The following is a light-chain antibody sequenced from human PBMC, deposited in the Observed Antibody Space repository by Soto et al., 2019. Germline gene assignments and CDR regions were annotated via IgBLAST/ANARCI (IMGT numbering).Light chain of an antibody. CDR2: EVD. V-gene: IGLV2-8*01. J-gene: IGLJ2*01. CDR1: SSDVGGYNF. CDR3: SSYAGSTVV. Sequence: SVLPQPPSASGSPGQSVTISCIGTSSDVGGYNFVSWYQHHPGKAPKFMIYEVDKRPSGVPDRFSGSKSGNTASLTVSGLQPEDEADYYCSSYAGSTVVFGGGTQLTVL.